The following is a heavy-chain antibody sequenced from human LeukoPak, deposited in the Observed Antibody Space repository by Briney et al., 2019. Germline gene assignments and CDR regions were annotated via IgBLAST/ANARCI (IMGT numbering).Heavy chain of an antibody. CDR3: ARDWGITGTNWFDP. J-gene: IGHJ5*02. V-gene: IGHV4-30-4*08. CDR1: GGSISSGDYY. Sequence: TLSLTCTVSGGSISSGDYYWSWIRQPPGKGLEWIGYIYYSGSTYYNPSLKSRVTISVDTSKNQFSLKLSSVTAADTAVYYCARDWGITGTNWFDPWGQGTLVTVSS. CDR2: IYYSGST. D-gene: IGHD1-20*01.